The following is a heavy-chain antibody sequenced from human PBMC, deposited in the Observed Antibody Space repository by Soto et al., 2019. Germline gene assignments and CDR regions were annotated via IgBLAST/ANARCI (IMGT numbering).Heavy chain of an antibody. CDR2: IYANGNT. J-gene: IGHJ4*02. D-gene: IGHD1-26*01. Sequence: QVQLQESGPGLVKPSETLSLICTVSGDSINNFYWSWIRQSPGKGLEWIAYIYANGNTNHNPSLKRRVGLSIDTSKSQFSLNLTSVTAADTAVYFCARGRSTGAFDSWGQGALVPVSS. CDR1: GDSINNFY. V-gene: IGHV4-4*09. CDR3: ARGRSTGAFDS.